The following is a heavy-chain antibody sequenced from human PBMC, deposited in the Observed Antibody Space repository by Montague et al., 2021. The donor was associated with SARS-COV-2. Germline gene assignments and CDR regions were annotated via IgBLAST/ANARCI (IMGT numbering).Heavy chain of an antibody. Sequence: SETLSLTCAVSGDSISSDYWSWIRQPPGKGLEWIGEINYNGYTNYNTSLKSRVTISVDTSKKQFSLRLRSVTAADTAVYFCARGGATYYSGTSGYVNAFDTWGQGTMVTVSS. J-gene: IGHJ3*02. CDR1: GDSISSDY. D-gene: IGHD3-22*01. CDR3: ARGGATYYSGTSGYVNAFDT. V-gene: IGHV4-59*01. CDR2: INYNGYT.